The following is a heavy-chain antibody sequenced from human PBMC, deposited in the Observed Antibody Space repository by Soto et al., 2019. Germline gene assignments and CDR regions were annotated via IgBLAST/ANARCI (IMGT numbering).Heavy chain of an antibody. V-gene: IGHV3-49*04. CDR3: TRDRGSYYYYYGMDV. J-gene: IGHJ6*02. CDR2: IRSKAYGGTT. CDR1: GFTFGDYA. D-gene: IGHD3-10*01. Sequence: GGSLRLSCTASGFTFGDYAMSWVRQAPGKGLEWVGFIRSKAYGGTTEYAASVKGRLTISRDDSKSIAYLQMNSLKTEDTAVYYCTRDRGSYYYYYGMDVWGQGTTVTVSS.